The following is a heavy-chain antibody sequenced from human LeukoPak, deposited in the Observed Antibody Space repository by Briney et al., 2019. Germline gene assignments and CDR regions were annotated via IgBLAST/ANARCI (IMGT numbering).Heavy chain of an antibody. Sequence: PGGSLRLSCAASGFTFSSYAMSWVGPAPGKGLEWGLAICDSGGNTYYADSVKGRFTISRDNSRNTLYLQMNSLRAEDTAVYYCARARQLGLLWFGEYWGQGTLVTVSS. CDR2: ICDSGGNT. CDR3: ARARQLGLLWFGEY. D-gene: IGHD3-10*01. CDR1: GFTFSSYA. J-gene: IGHJ4*02. V-gene: IGHV3-23*01.